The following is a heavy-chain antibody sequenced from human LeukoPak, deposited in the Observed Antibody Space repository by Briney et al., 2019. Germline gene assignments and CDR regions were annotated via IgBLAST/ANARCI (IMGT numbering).Heavy chain of an antibody. V-gene: IGHV3-7*01. CDR1: GFTLNNYW. CDR3: ARDAETYDWSGGYFDY. D-gene: IGHD3-3*01. J-gene: IGHJ4*02. Sequence: PGGSLRLSCAAAGFTLNNYWMSWVRQAPGRGLEWVANIKKDGSEKNYADSVKGRFTISRDNAKNSLYLQMNSLRAEDTAVYYCARDAETYDWSGGYFDYWGQGTPVTVSS. CDR2: IKKDGSEK.